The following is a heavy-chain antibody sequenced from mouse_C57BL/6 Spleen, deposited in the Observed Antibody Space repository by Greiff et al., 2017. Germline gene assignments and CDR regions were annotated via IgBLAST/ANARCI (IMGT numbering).Heavy chain of an antibody. V-gene: IGHV1-52*01. CDR3: ARVGYLDD. J-gene: IGHJ2*01. CDR2: IDPSDSET. Sequence: VQLQQPGAELVRPGSSVKLSCKASGYTFTSYWMHWVKQRPIQGLEWIGNIDPSDSETHSNQKFTDKATLTVDKSSSTAYMQLSSLTSEDSAVDYCARVGYLDDWGQGTTLTVSS. CDR1: GYTFTSYW.